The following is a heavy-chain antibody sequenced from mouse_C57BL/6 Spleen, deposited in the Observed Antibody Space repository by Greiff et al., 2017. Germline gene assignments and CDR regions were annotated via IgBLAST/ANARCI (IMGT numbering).Heavy chain of an antibody. V-gene: IGHV3-6*01. J-gene: IGHJ3*01. D-gene: IGHD2-5*01. Sequence: ESGPGLVKPSQSLSLTCSVTGYSITSGYYWNWIRQFPGNKLEWMGYISYDGSNNYNPSLKNRISITRDTSKTQFFLKLNSVSTEDTATYYCAREGFYYSKLAYWGQGTLVTVSA. CDR3: AREGFYYSKLAY. CDR2: ISYDGSN. CDR1: GYSITSGYY.